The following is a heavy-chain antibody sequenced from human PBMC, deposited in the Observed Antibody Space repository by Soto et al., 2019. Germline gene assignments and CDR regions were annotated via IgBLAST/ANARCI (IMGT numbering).Heavy chain of an antibody. Sequence: PGGSLRLSCAASGFTFSSYAMSWVRQAPGKGLEWVSKISRSGSRTYYADSVKGRFTISRDNSQNTLYLQMNSLRAEDTAVYHCARVMFVVVPAALFDYWCQAGLGTV. D-gene: IGHD2-2*01. CDR3: ARVMFVVVPAALFDY. V-gene: IGHV3-23*01. CDR2: ISRSGSRT. J-gene: IGHJ4*02. CDR1: GFTFSSYA.